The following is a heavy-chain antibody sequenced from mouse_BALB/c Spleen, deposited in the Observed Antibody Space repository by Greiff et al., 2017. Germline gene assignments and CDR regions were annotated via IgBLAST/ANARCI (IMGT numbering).Heavy chain of an antibody. Sequence: VQLVESGGGLVKPGGSLKLSCAASGFTFSSYTMSWVRQTPEKRLEWVATISSGGGNTYYPDSVKGRFTISRDNAKNNLYLQMSSLRSEDTALYYCARSGSSPYYYAMDYWGQGTSVTVAS. D-gene: IGHD1-1*01. CDR3: ARSGSSPYYYAMDY. V-gene: IGHV5-9*03. CDR2: ISSGGGNT. CDR1: GFTFSSYT. J-gene: IGHJ4*01.